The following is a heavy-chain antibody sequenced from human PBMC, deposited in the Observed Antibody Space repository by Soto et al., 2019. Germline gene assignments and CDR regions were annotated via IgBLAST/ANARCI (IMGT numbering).Heavy chain of an antibody. Sequence: QVQLQQWGAGLLKPSETLSLTCAVYGGSFSGYYWSWIRQPPGKGLEWIGEINHSGSTNYNPSLKSRVTISGDTAKNQCSLKLSSVTAADTAVYYCARDLPRGYATRNYYYYGMDVWGQGTTVTVSS. CDR1: GGSFSGYY. D-gene: IGHD5-12*01. V-gene: IGHV4-34*01. J-gene: IGHJ6*02. CDR2: INHSGST. CDR3: ARDLPRGYATRNYYYYGMDV.